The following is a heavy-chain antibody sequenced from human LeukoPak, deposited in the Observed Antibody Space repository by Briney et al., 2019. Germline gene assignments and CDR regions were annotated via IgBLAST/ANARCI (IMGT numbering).Heavy chain of an antibody. D-gene: IGHD3-3*01. V-gene: IGHV1-69*05. CDR2: IIPIFGTA. J-gene: IGHJ5*02. Sequence: GASVKVSCKAAGGTFSSYAISWVRQAPGQGLEWMGGIIPIFGTANYAQKFQGRVTITTDESTSTAYMELSSLRSEDTAVYYCARAPPLRDFWSGYYNWFDPWGQGTLVTVSS. CDR3: ARAPPLRDFWSGYYNWFDP. CDR1: GGTFSSYA.